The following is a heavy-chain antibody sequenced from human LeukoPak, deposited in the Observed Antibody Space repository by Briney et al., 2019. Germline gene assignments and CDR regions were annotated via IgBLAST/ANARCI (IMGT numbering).Heavy chain of an antibody. V-gene: IGHV4-59*08. CDR1: GDSISGYY. D-gene: IGHD6-6*01. CDR2: VHYSGST. CDR3: ARHSSLQGYYFDY. J-gene: IGHJ4*02. Sequence: SETLSLTCTVSGDSISGYYWSWIRQPPGKGLEWIGNVHYSGSTTYHPSLQGRVTISVDTSKKQFSLKLRSVTAADSAVYYCARHSSLQGYYFDYWGRGTLVTVSS.